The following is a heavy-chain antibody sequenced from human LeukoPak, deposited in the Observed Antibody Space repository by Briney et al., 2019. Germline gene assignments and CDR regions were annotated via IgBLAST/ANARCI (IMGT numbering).Heavy chain of an antibody. J-gene: IGHJ4*02. Sequence: GGSLRLSCAASGFTFSSYSMNWVRQAPGKGLEWVSSISSSSSYIYYADSVKGRFTISRDNAKNSLFLQMNSLRTDDTAVYYCARMYSSSSPYLDYWGQGTLVTVSS. CDR2: ISSSSSYI. D-gene: IGHD6-6*01. CDR1: GFTFSSYS. V-gene: IGHV3-21*01. CDR3: ARMYSSSSPYLDY.